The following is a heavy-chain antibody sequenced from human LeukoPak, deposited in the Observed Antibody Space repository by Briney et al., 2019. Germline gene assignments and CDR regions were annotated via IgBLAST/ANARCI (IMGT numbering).Heavy chain of an antibody. Sequence: SETLSLTCTVSGGSISSYFWSWIRHRPGKELEWIGYIYYSGSTNYNPSLKSRVTMSVDTSKNQFSMNLSSVTAAATAVYYCARIDRAVAGTIDYWGQGTLVTVSS. D-gene: IGHD6-19*01. CDR3: ARIDRAVAGTIDY. CDR1: GGSISSYF. CDR2: IYYSGST. J-gene: IGHJ4*02. V-gene: IGHV4-59*08.